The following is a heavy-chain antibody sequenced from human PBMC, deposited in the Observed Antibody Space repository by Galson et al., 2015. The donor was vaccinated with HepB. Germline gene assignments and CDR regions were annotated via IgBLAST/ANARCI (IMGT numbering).Heavy chain of an antibody. V-gene: IGHV5-10-1*01. J-gene: IGHJ1*01. Sequence: QSGAEVKKPGESLKISCKGSGYSFTTYWISWVRQMPGKGMEWMGRIDPSDSYTHYSPSFQGHVSISVDKAITTVYLQWSSLKASDTAMYYGARHRGIGALVWEHWGQGTLVTVSS. CDR2: IDPSDSYT. CDR1: GYSFTTYW. CDR3: ARHRGIGALVWEH. D-gene: IGHD3-10*01.